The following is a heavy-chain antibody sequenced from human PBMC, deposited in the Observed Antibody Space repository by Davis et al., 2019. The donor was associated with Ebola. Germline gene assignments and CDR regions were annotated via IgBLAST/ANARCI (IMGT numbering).Heavy chain of an antibody. V-gene: IGHV1-46*01. D-gene: IGHD2-2*01. J-gene: IGHJ3*02. CDR1: GVTFSSYA. CDR2: INPSGGST. CDR3: ARGYCSSTSCHDAFDI. Sequence: ASVKVSCKASGVTFSSYAISWVRQAPGQGLEWMGIINPSGGSTSYAQKFQGRVTMTRDTSTSTVYMELSSLRSEDTAVYYCARGYCSSTSCHDAFDIWGQGTMVTVSS.